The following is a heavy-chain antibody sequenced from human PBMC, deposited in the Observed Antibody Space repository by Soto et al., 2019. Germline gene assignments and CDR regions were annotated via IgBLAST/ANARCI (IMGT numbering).Heavy chain of an antibody. J-gene: IGHJ6*03. CDR3: AKVLRFLEWSYSPYYYYMDV. D-gene: IGHD3-3*01. CDR1: GFTFSSYA. V-gene: IGHV3-23*01. Sequence: PGGSLRLSCAASGFTFSSYAMSWVRQAPGKGLEWVSAISGSGGSTYYADSVKGRFTISRDNSENTLYLQMNSLRAEDTAVYYCAKVLRFLEWSYSPYYYYMDVWGKGTTVTVSS. CDR2: ISGSGGST.